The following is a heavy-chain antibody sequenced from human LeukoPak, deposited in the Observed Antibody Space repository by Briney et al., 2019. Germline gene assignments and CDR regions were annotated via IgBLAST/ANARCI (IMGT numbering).Heavy chain of an antibody. D-gene: IGHD3-22*01. Sequence: SETLSLTCTVSGGSISNYYWSWIRQPPGKGLEWIGYILDSGDSDYNPSLKSRVTISMDTSKNQFSLRLTSVTATDTAVYYCARHPVIYYDSLGEFDYWGQGTLVTVSS. V-gene: IGHV4-59*08. CDR1: GGSISNYY. J-gene: IGHJ4*02. CDR2: ILDSGDS. CDR3: ARHPVIYYDSLGEFDY.